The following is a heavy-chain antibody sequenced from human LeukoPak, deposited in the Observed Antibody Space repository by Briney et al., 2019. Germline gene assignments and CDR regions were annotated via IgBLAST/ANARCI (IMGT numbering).Heavy chain of an antibody. V-gene: IGHV3-23*01. CDR1: GFPFRNNV. Sequence: GGSLRLSCAASGFPFRNNVMTWVRQAPGRGLDWLAAIRGSGDTYYSDSVKGRFTISRDNSKNTLYLQMNSLRAEDTAVYYCAKDRSCTNNICHGDFDYWGQGTLVTVSS. CDR3: AKDRSCTNNICHGDFDY. J-gene: IGHJ4*02. D-gene: IGHD2-8*01. CDR2: IRGSGDT.